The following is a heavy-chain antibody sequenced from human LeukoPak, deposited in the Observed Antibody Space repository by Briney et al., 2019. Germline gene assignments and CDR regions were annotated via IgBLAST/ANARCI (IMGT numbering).Heavy chain of an antibody. CDR3: ARDTTDYTGMY. D-gene: IGHD4-11*01. J-gene: IGHJ4*02. CDR2: IIAIYGAG. Sequence: SVKVSCKASGGTFSSYVINWVRQAPGQGLEWMGGIIAIYGAGKSAQKFQDRVTITADEFTSTVYMELSSLRSEDTAVYYCARDTTDYTGMYWGQGTLVTVSS. CDR1: GGTFSSYV. V-gene: IGHV1-69*01.